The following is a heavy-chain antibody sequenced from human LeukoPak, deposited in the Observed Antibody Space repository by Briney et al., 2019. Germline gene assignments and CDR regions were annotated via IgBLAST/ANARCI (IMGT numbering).Heavy chain of an antibody. Sequence: PGRSLRLSCAASGFTFDDYAMLWVRQAPGRGLEWVSGISWNSGSIGYADSVKGRFTISRDNAKNSLYLQMNSLRAEDMALYYCAKGYGGNAAAFDIWGQGTMVTVSS. V-gene: IGHV3-9*03. D-gene: IGHD4/OR15-4a*01. CDR1: GFTFDDYA. CDR3: AKGYGGNAAAFDI. J-gene: IGHJ3*02. CDR2: ISWNSGSI.